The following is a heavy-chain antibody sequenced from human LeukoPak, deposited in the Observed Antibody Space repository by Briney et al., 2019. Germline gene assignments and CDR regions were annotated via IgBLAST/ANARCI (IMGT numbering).Heavy chain of an antibody. D-gene: IGHD4-23*01. CDR1: AFTFSSYG. J-gene: IGHJ4*02. CDR3: AKTTYKDYGGKGTYFDY. V-gene: IGHV3-23*01. CDR2: ISPSGDST. Sequence: GGTLRLSCAASAFTFSSYGMNWVRQAPGKGLEWVSAISPSGDSTYYADSVKGRFTISRDNSKNTLYLQMNSLRAEDTAVYYCAKTTYKDYGGKGTYFDYWGQGTLVTVSS.